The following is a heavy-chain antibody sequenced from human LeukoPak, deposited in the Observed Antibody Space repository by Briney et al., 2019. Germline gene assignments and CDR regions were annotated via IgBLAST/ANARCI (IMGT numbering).Heavy chain of an antibody. CDR2: IWYDGSNK. Sequence: GGSLRLSCAASGFTFSNAWMSWVRQAPGKGLEWVAVIWYDGSNKYYADSVKGRFTISRDNSKNTLYLQMNSLRAEDTAVYYCATLLLGRRWLQSDAFDIWGQGTMVTVSS. J-gene: IGHJ3*02. CDR3: ATLLLGRRWLQSDAFDI. D-gene: IGHD5-24*01. CDR1: GFTFSNAW. V-gene: IGHV3-33*08.